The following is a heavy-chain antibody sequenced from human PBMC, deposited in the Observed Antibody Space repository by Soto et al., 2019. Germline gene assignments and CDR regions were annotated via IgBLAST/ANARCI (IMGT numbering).Heavy chain of an antibody. D-gene: IGHD2-2*01. Sequence: QVQLQESGPGLVKPSETLSLTCTVSGGSISSYYWSWIRQPPGKGLEWIGYIYYSGSTKYNPSLKSRVSISVDTSKNQFSLKLSSVAAADTAVYYCARGLVVPAASQVLDAFDIWGQGTMVTVSS. CDR1: GGSISSYY. V-gene: IGHV4-59*01. CDR2: IYYSGST. CDR3: ARGLVVPAASQVLDAFDI. J-gene: IGHJ3*02.